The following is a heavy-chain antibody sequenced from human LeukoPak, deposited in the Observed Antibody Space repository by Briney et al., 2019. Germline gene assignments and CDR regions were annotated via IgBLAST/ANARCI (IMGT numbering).Heavy chain of an antibody. V-gene: IGHV1-18*01. CDR1: GYTFTSYA. Sequence: GASVKVSCKASGYTFTSYAISWVRQAPGQGLEWMGWINVYNGNTNYAQKFQGRVTITTDTSTSTAYMERRSLRADDTAVYYCARGAGAGSIDYWGQGTLVTVSS. D-gene: IGHD6-19*01. J-gene: IGHJ4*02. CDR3: ARGAGAGSIDY. CDR2: INVYNGNT.